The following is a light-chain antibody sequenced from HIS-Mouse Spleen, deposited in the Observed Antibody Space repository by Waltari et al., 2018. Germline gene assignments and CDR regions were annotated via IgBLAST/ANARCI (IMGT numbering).Light chain of an antibody. CDR2: DVS. V-gene: IGLV2-11*01. Sequence: QSALTQPRSVSGSPGQAVTISCTGTRSDVGGYTYVPWYQQHPGKAPKLMIYDVSKRPSGVPDRFSGSKSGNTASLTISGLQAEDEADYYCCSYAGSYTWVFGGGTKLTVL. CDR1: RSDVGGYTY. CDR3: CSYAGSYTWV. J-gene: IGLJ3*02.